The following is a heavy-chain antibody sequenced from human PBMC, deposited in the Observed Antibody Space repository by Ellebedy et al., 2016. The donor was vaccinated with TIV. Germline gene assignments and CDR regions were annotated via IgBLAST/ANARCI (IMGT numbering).Heavy chain of an antibody. V-gene: IGHV4-59*01. CDR2: IYYSGST. J-gene: IGHJ3*02. D-gene: IGHD2-15*01. CDR1: GGSISNYY. Sequence: MPSETLSLTCTVSGGSISNYYWSWIRQPPGKGLEWIGYIYYSGSTNYNPSLKSRVTISVDTSKNQFSLKLSSVTAAATAVYYCASADTPDAFDIWGQGTMVTVSS. CDR3: ASADTPDAFDI.